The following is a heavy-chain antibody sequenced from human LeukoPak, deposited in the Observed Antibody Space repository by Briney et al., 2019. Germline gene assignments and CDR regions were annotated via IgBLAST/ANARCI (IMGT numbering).Heavy chain of an antibody. CDR1: GFTFSSYS. J-gene: IGHJ4*02. D-gene: IGHD4-17*01. CDR2: ISSSSSYI. V-gene: IGHV3-21*01. Sequence: PGGSLRLSCGVSGFTFSSYSMCRVRQAPGKGLEWVSNISSSSSYIYYADSVKGRFTISRDNAKNSLYLQMNSLRAEDTAVYYCARDSDYGDYGGCDYWGQGTLVTVSS. CDR3: ARDSDYGDYGGCDY.